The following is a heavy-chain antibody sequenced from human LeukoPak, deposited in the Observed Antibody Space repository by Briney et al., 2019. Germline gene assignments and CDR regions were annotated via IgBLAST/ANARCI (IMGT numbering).Heavy chain of an antibody. Sequence: SETLSLTCTVSGGSISSHYWSWNRQPPGKGLEWIGYIYYSGSTNYNPSLKSRVTISVDTSKNQFSLKLSSVTAADTAVYYCARVDYGGNSLDAFDIWGQGTMVTVSS. CDR2: IYYSGST. CDR1: GGSISSHY. D-gene: IGHD4-23*01. V-gene: IGHV4-59*11. CDR3: ARVDYGGNSLDAFDI. J-gene: IGHJ3*02.